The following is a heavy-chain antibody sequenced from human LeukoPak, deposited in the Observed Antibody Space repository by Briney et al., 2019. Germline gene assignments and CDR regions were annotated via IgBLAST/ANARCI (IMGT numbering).Heavy chain of an antibody. D-gene: IGHD6-19*01. CDR2: IYHSGNT. V-gene: IGHV4-31*03. Sequence: SETLSLTGTVSGVSMSSGGYYWSWIRQHPGKGLEWIGYIYHSGNTYYNPSLKSRVTISVDTSKNQFSLNLTSVTAADTAVYYCARREAGHWFDPWGQGTLVTVSS. CDR1: GVSMSSGGYY. J-gene: IGHJ5*02. CDR3: ARREAGHWFDP.